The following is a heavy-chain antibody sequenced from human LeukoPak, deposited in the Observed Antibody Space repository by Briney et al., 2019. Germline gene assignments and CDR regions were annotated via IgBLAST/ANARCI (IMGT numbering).Heavy chain of an antibody. D-gene: IGHD3-22*01. CDR1: GFAFDEYG. CDR2: INWNGGST. J-gene: IGHJ4*02. Sequence: GGSLRLSCAASGFAFDEYGMSWVRQAPGKGLEWVSGINWNGGSTGYADSVKGRFTISRDNAKNSLYLQMNSLRAEDTALYYCARGYYYDNSGLFDYWGQGTLVTVSS. CDR3: ARGYYYDNSGLFDY. V-gene: IGHV3-20*04.